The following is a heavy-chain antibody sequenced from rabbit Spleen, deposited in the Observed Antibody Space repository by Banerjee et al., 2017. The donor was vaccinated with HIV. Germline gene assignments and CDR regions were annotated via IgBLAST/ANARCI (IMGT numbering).Heavy chain of an antibody. V-gene: IGHV1S45*01. CDR1: GFSFSDRDE. Sequence: QEQLVESGGGLVKPEGSLTLTCTASGFSFSDRDEMCWVRQAPGKGLEWIAFIYTASSGISSYSRWAKGSITMSTSSTTVPLQTTRLAADDTAYYFCTKCLNSTGYNFNLWGPGTLVTVS. CDR2: IYTASSGIS. CDR3: TKCLNSTGYNFNL. J-gene: IGHJ4*01. D-gene: IGHD7-1*01.